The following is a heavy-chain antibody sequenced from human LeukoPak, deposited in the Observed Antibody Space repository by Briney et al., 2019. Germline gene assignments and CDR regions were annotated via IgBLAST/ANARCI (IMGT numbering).Heavy chain of an antibody. CDR3: ARHLRYCSSTGCYSVWFDP. CDR2: IYHSGST. Sequence: SETLSLTCAVSGYSISSGYYWGWIRQPPGKGLEWIGSIYHSGSTYHNPSLKSRVTISVDTSKNQFSLKLSSVTAADTAVYYCARHLRYCSSTGCYSVWFDPWGQGTLVTVSS. CDR1: GYSISSGYY. V-gene: IGHV4-38-2*01. D-gene: IGHD2-2*02. J-gene: IGHJ5*02.